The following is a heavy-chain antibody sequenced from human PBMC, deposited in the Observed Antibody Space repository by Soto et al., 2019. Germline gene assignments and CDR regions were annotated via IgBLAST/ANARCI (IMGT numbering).Heavy chain of an antibody. V-gene: IGHV3-23*01. CDR3: AKGARKRITMIVVAGATTDFDY. D-gene: IGHD3-22*01. CDR2: ISGSGGST. J-gene: IGHJ4*02. CDR1: GFTFSSYA. Sequence: EVQLLESGGGLVQPGGSLRLSCAASGFTFSSYAMSWVRQAPGKGLEWVSAISGSGGSTYYADSVKGRFTISRDNSKNTLYLQMNSLRAEDTAVYYCAKGARKRITMIVVAGATTDFDYWGQGTLVTVSS.